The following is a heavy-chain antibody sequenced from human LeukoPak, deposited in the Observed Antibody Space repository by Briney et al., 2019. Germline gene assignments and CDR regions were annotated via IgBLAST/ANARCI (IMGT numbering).Heavy chain of an antibody. V-gene: IGHV3-48*03. J-gene: IGHJ4*02. D-gene: IGHD5-12*01. CDR1: GFTFSSYE. Sequence: GGSLRLSCAASGFTFSSYEMNWVRQAPGKGLEWVSYISSSGSTIYYADSVKGRFTISRDNAKNSLYLQMNSLRAEDTAVYYCARGQGRWLRPENFDYWGQGTLVTVSS. CDR2: ISSSGSTI. CDR3: ARGQGRWLRPENFDY.